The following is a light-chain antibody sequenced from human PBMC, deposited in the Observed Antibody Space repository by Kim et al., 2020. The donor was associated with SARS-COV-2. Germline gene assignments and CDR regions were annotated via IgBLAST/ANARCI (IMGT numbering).Light chain of an antibody. J-gene: IGLJ2*01. CDR1: SSDVGGYNY. CDR3: SSYTGYNNPRVV. Sequence: SVTISCTGTSSDVGGYNYVSWYQPHPGKAPKLMIYEVFKRPSGVPDRFSGSKSGNTASLTVSGLQAEDEADYYCSSYTGYNNPRVVLGGGTQLTVL. CDR2: EVF. V-gene: IGLV2-8*01.